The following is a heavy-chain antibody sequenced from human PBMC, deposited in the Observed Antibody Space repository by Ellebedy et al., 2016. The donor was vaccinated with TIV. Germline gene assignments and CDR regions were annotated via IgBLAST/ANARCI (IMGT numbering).Heavy chain of an antibody. CDR1: GFSFGIYS. V-gene: IGHV3-53*01. D-gene: IGHD2-2*01. Sequence: GESLKISCAASGFSFGIYSMKWVRQAPGKGLEWVSVIYSGGSTYYADSVKGRFTISRDNSKNTLYLQMNSLRPEDTAVYYCAGVVVVPAALPSYGMDVWGQGTTVTVSS. J-gene: IGHJ6*02. CDR3: AGVVVVPAALPSYGMDV. CDR2: IYSGGST.